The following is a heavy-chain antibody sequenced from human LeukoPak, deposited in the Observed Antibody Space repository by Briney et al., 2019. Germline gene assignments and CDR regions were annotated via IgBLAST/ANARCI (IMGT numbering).Heavy chain of an antibody. Sequence: ASVKVSCKASGYTFTSYGISWVRQAPGQGLEWMGWISAYNGNTNYAQKLQGRVTMTTDTSTSTAYMELRSLRSEDTAVYYCARPGDDYGEYEPRAFDIWGQGTMVTVSS. V-gene: IGHV1-18*01. CDR2: ISAYNGNT. CDR3: ARPGDDYGEYEPRAFDI. CDR1: GYTFTSYG. D-gene: IGHD4-17*01. J-gene: IGHJ3*02.